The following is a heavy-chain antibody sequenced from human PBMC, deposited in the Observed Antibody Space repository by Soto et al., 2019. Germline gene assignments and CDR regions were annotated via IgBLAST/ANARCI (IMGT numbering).Heavy chain of an antibody. V-gene: IGHV3-33*01. D-gene: IGHD6-19*01. CDR2: IWYDGSNK. Sequence: GGSLRLSCAASGFTFSTYGMHWVRQAPGKGLEWVALIWYDGSNKYYVDSVKGRFTISRDNSKNTLFLQMNSLRAEDTAVYYCTREKYTSGWYYFDYWGQGTLVTVSS. J-gene: IGHJ4*02. CDR3: TREKYTSGWYYFDY. CDR1: GFTFSTYG.